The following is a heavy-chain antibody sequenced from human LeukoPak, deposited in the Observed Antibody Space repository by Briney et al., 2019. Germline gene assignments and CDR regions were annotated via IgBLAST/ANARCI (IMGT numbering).Heavy chain of an antibody. CDR1: GFTITTNY. CDR2: TSHDDSNK. D-gene: IGHD3-10*01. CDR3: AKDEFGTFDY. Sequence: GGSLRLSCAASGFTITTNYMNWVRQAPGKGLEWVAVTSHDDSNKYYADSVKGRFTISKDNSKNTLYLQMNSLRAEDTAVYYCAKDEFGTFDYWGQGTLVTVSS. J-gene: IGHJ4*02. V-gene: IGHV3-30*18.